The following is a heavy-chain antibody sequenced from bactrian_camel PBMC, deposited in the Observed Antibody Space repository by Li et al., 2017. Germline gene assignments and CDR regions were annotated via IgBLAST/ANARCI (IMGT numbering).Heavy chain of an antibody. J-gene: IGHJ4*01. D-gene: IGHD8*01. CDR2: MLIFGLKK. CDR1: GHTANIYC. Sequence: HVQLVESGGGSVQAGGSLRLSCEVSGHTANIYCMGWFRQAPGNEREGVAAMLIFGLKKDYANSVKGRFTISFDTTKNILYLQMNSLKPEDTATYYCAADYRCPSGGDWTRVRGGRFNFYGQGTQVTVS. V-gene: IGHV3-2*01.